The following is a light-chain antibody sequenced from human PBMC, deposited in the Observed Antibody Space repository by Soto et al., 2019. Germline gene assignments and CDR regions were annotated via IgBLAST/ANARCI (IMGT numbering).Light chain of an antibody. CDR2: EVS. Sequence: QSVLTQPASVSGSPGQSITISCTGTSSDVGGYNYVSWYQQHRGKAPNLMIYEVSNRASGVSNRFAGSKSGNTASLTISGLQAEDEADYYCSSYTSSSTLVVFGGGTKLTVL. CDR1: SSDVGGYNY. J-gene: IGLJ3*02. CDR3: SSYTSSSTLVV. V-gene: IGLV2-14*01.